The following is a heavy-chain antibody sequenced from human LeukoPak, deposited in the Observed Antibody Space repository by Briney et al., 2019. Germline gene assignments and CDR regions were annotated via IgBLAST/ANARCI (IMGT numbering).Heavy chain of an antibody. Sequence: GGSLRLSCVASGFTFSSYTMNWVRQAPGKGLEWVSYITITSSTIYYADSVKGRFTISRDNAKNSLYLQMNSLRAEDMAVYYCARGYCGGDCYGDWGQGTLVTVSS. CDR3: ARGYCGGDCYGD. V-gene: IGHV3-48*01. CDR1: GFTFSSYT. D-gene: IGHD2-21*02. CDR2: ITITSSTI. J-gene: IGHJ1*01.